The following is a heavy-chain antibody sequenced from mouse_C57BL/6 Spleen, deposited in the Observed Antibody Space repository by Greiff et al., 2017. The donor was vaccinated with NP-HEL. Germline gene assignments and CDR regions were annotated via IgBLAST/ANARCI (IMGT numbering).Heavy chain of an antibody. CDR2: INPNNGGT. D-gene: IGHD1-1*01. CDR1: GYTFTDYY. CDR3: ARRGIFYYYGSSYFEY. V-gene: IGHV1-26*01. J-gene: IGHJ2*01. Sequence: VQLQQSGPELVKPGASVKISCKASGYTFTDYYMNWVKQSHGKSLEWIGDINPNNGGTSYNQKFKGKATLTVAKSSSTAYMELRRVTSEDSADYYGARRGIFYYYGSSYFEYWGQGTTRTVSS.